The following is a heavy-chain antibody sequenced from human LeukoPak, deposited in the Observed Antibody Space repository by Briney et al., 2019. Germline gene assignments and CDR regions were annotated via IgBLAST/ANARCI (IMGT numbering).Heavy chain of an antibody. J-gene: IGHJ4*02. Sequence: GGSLRLSCAASGFTYSSYWMSWVRQAPGKGLEWVANIKLDGSEKYYVDSVRGRFTISRDNAKNSLYLQMNSLRAEDTAVYYCARDIAAAGLFFDYWGQGTLVTVSS. CDR1: GFTYSSYW. CDR2: IKLDGSEK. V-gene: IGHV3-7*01. CDR3: ARDIAAAGLFFDY. D-gene: IGHD6-13*01.